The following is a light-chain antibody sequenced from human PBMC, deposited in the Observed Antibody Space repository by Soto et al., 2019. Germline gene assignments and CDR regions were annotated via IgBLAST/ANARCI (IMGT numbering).Light chain of an antibody. CDR3: TSYTSQSTVV. J-gene: IGLJ3*02. CDR1: NSDVGGYNY. Sequence: QSVLTQPASVSGSPGQSIAISCTGTNSDVGGYNYVSWYQQHPGKAPKLMIYDVSVRPSGISTRFSGSKSGNTASLTISGLQADDEADYYCTSYTSQSTVVFGGGTKVTVL. V-gene: IGLV2-14*01. CDR2: DVS.